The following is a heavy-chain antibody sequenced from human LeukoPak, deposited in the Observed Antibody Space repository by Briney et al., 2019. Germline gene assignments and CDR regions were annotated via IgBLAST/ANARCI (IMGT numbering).Heavy chain of an antibody. D-gene: IGHD4-17*01. V-gene: IGHV3-30-3*01. CDR3: ARTPTTVAIYFDY. Sequence: GGSLRLSCAASGFTFSSYAMHWVRQAPGKGLEWVAVMSYDGSNKYYADSVKGRLTISRDNSKNTLYLQMNSLRAEDTAVYYCARTPTTVAIYFDYWGQGTLVTVSS. J-gene: IGHJ4*02. CDR1: GFTFSSYA. CDR2: MSYDGSNK.